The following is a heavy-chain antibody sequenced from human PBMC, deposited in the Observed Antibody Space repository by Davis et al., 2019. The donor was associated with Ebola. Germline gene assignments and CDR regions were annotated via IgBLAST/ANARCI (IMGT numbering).Heavy chain of an antibody. Sequence: GESLKISCAASGFTFSSYAMSWVRQAPGKGLEWVSAISGSGGSTYYADSVKGRFTISRDNSKNTLYLQMNSLRAEDTAVYYCAKDIGGSGSYYTYYYYGMDVWGQGTTVTVSS. J-gene: IGHJ6*02. CDR3: AKDIGGSGSYYTYYYYGMDV. CDR2: ISGSGGST. D-gene: IGHD3-10*01. V-gene: IGHV3-23*01. CDR1: GFTFSSYA.